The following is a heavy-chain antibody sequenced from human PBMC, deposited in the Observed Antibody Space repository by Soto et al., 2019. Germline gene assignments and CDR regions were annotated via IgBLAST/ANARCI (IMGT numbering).Heavy chain of an antibody. CDR1: GDFVSSGRYY. V-gene: IGHV4-61*01. D-gene: IGHD6-19*01. CDR3: ARSGASSGWL. J-gene: IGHJ4*02. CDR2: IYYTGRT. Sequence: QVQLQESGPGLVKPSETLSLTCTVSGDFVSSGRYYWSWSRQPPGKGLEWIGYIYYTGRTSYSSSLKSRVTISVDTSKNQFSLKVNSVTAADTAVYYCARSGASSGWLGGQGTLITVSS.